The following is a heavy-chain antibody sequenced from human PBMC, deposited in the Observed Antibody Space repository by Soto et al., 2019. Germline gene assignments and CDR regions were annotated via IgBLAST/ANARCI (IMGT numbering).Heavy chain of an antibody. Sequence: EVQLLESGGGLVQPGGSLRLSCAASGFTFSSYAMNWVRQAPGKGLEWVSTISGSGGSTYYAHTSTYYADSVKGRFTISRDNSKKTLYLQMNSLRAEDTAVYYCAKVGGTSHPPIPVDYWGQGTLVTVSS. CDR1: GFTFSSYA. CDR2: ISGSGGSTYYAHTST. CDR3: AKVGGTSHPPIPVDY. V-gene: IGHV3-23*01. D-gene: IGHD2-2*02. J-gene: IGHJ4*02.